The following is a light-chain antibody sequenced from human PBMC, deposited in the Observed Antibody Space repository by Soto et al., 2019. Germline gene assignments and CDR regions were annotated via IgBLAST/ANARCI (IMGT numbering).Light chain of an antibody. Sequence: EIVLTQSPGTLSLSPGERATLSCRASQSISSPYLAWYQQKPGQAPRLLIDGASSRATGVPDRFSGSGSGTDFTLTISRLEPEDFPVYYCQQYDSWTFGQGTRWISN. V-gene: IGKV3-20*01. J-gene: IGKJ1*01. CDR2: GAS. CDR3: QQYDSWT. CDR1: QSISSPY.